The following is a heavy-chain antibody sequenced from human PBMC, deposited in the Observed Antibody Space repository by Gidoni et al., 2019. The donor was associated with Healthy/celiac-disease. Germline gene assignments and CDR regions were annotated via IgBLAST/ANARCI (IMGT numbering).Heavy chain of an antibody. Sequence: EVQLVESGGGLVQPGRSLRLSCAASGFTFADYAMHWVRQAPGKGLEWVSGISWNSGSIGYADSVKGRFTISRDNAKNSLYLQMNSLRAEDTALYYCAKGSVGATKLGEYFQHWGQGTLVTVSS. CDR1: GFTFADYA. J-gene: IGHJ1*01. CDR3: AKGSVGATKLGEYFQH. D-gene: IGHD1-26*01. CDR2: ISWNSGSI. V-gene: IGHV3-9*01.